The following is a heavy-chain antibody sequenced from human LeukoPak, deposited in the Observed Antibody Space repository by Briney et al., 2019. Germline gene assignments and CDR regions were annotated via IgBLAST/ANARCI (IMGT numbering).Heavy chain of an antibody. CDR1: GYTFTSYY. D-gene: IGHD6-13*01. V-gene: IGHV1-46*01. CDR2: INPSGGST. J-gene: IGHJ4*02. CDR3: ATGAGIAAAGPKADY. Sequence: ASVKVSCKASGYTFTSYYMHWVRQAPGQGLEWMGLINPSGGSTSYAQKFQGRVTMTRDTSTSTVYMELSSLRSEDTAVYYCATGAGIAAAGPKADYWGQGTLVTVSS.